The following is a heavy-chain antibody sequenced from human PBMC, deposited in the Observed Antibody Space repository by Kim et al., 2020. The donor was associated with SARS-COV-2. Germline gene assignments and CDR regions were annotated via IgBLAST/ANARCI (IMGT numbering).Heavy chain of an antibody. J-gene: IGHJ6*02. V-gene: IGHV1-18*04. Sequence: ASVKVSCKASGYTFTSYGISWVRQAPGQGLEWMGWISAYNGNTNYAQKLQGRVTMTTDTSTSTAYMELRSLRSDDTAVYYCARDLYYYDHTLGPYYGMDVWGQGTTVTVSS. D-gene: IGHD3-22*01. CDR1: GYTFTSYG. CDR2: ISAYNGNT. CDR3: ARDLYYYDHTLGPYYGMDV.